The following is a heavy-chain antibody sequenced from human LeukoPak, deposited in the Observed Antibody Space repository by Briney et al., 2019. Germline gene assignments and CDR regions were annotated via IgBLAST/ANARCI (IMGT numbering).Heavy chain of an antibody. CDR3: AKDKLWFGEINTDAFDI. D-gene: IGHD3-10*01. V-gene: IGHV3-21*04. CDR2: ISSSSSYI. J-gene: IGHJ3*02. CDR1: GFTFSSYS. Sequence: GGSLRLSCAASGFTFSSYSMNWVRQAPGKGLEWVSSISSSSSYIYYADSVKGRFTISRDNAKNSQYLQMNSLKAEDTAVYYCAKDKLWFGEINTDAFDIWGQGTMVTVSS.